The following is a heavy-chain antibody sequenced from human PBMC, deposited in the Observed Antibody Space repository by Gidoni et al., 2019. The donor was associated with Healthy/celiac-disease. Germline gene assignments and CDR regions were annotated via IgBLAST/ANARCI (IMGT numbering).Heavy chain of an antibody. D-gene: IGHD6-19*01. CDR2: IYYSGST. J-gene: IGHJ6*02. V-gene: IGHV4-39*01. CDR1: GGSISSSSYY. Sequence: QLQLQEAGPGRVKPSETLSLTCTVPGGSISSSSYYGGWIRQPPGQGLEWIGSIYYSGSTYYTPSLQSRVTISVDTSKHQFSLPLSSVTAADTAVYYCARHLPYSSGWYAYYYGMDVWGQGTTVPVSS. CDR3: ARHLPYSSGWYAYYYGMDV.